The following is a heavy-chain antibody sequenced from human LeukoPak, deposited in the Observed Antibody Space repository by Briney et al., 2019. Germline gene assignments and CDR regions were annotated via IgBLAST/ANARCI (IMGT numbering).Heavy chain of an antibody. J-gene: IGHJ4*02. CDR3: AGDRYSSSWYFY. Sequence: PSETLSLTCTVSGGSISSYYWSWTRQPPGKGLEWIGNIYYSGSTNYNPSLKSRVTISVDTSKNQFSLKLSSVTAADTAVYYCAGDRYSSSWYFYWGQGTLVTVSS. CDR2: IYYSGST. D-gene: IGHD6-13*01. CDR1: GGSISSYY. V-gene: IGHV4-59*01.